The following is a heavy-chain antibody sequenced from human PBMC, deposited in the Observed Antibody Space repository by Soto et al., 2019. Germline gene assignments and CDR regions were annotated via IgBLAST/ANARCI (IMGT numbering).Heavy chain of an antibody. CDR2: IYHSGST. CDR1: GGSISSGGYS. CDR3: ARGVTTVTTFDY. J-gene: IGHJ4*02. D-gene: IGHD4-17*01. Sequence: QLQLQESGSGLVKPSQTLSLTCAVSGGSISSGGYSCNWIRQPPGKGLEWIGYIYHSGSTYYIPSPAGRVTRSVDRSTNSLSRKLSSVTAADTAVDYCARGVTTVTTFDYWGQGTLVTVSS. V-gene: IGHV4-30-2*01.